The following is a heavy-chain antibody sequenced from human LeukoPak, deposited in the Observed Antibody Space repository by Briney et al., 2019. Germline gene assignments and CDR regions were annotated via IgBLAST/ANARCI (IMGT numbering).Heavy chain of an antibody. CDR3: ARTSSTSYSVGFDP. Sequence: SETLSLTCAVYGGSFSGYYWSWIRQPPGKGLEWIGEINHSGSTNYNPSLKSRVTISVDTSKNQFSLKLSSVTAADTAVYYCARTSSTSYSVGFDPWGQGTLVTVSS. D-gene: IGHD2-2*01. J-gene: IGHJ5*02. CDR2: INHSGST. V-gene: IGHV4-34*01. CDR1: GGSFSGYY.